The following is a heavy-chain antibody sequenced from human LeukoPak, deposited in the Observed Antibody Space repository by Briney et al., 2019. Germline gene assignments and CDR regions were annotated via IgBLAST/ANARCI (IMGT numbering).Heavy chain of an antibody. CDR3: ARPIRGSYVEDAFDM. CDR2: TNPSSGGT. V-gene: IGHV1-2*02. CDR1: GYTFSDYY. J-gene: IGHJ3*02. Sequence: ASVKVSCKTSGYTFSDYYLHWVRQAPGQGLDGMGWTNPSSGGTKYVQKFQGRVTMTRDTSISTGYMELSRLRSDDTAVYYCARPIRGSYVEDAFDMWGQGTMVTVSA. D-gene: IGHD1-26*01.